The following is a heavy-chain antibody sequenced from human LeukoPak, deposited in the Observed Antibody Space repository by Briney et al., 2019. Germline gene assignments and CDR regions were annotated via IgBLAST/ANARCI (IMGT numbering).Heavy chain of an antibody. CDR2: ISSDGSSK. Sequence: PGGSLRLSCVASGFTFSNYAIHWVRQAPGKGLEWVAAISSDGSSKYYAGSVRGRSTISRDKSNNTVSLQMSSLRPEDTAVYYCAKGSGGSCYSSGDVWGQGTTVTVSS. CDR1: GFTFSNYA. J-gene: IGHJ6*02. V-gene: IGHV3-30*18. D-gene: IGHD2-15*01. CDR3: AKGSGGSCYSSGDV.